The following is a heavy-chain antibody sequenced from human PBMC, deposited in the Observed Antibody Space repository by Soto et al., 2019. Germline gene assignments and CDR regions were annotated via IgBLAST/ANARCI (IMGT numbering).Heavy chain of an antibody. Sequence: PSETLSLTCTVSGGSIYRSGYYWGWIRQPPGGGLEWIGSIDYNGVTYYNPSLKSRVTISRDTSKNQFSLQLTSVTAADTALYYFGKVLVCATGHTDSDAWGPGTLVTVSS. CDR3: GKVLVCATGHTDSDA. V-gene: IGHV4-39*01. CDR1: GGSIYRSGYY. CDR2: IDYNGVT. D-gene: IGHD2-15*01. J-gene: IGHJ5*02.